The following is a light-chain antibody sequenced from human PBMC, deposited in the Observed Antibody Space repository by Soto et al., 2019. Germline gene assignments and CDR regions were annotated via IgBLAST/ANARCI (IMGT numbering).Light chain of an antibody. V-gene: IGLV2-14*01. J-gene: IGLJ1*01. CDR1: SSDVGIYNY. CDR2: EVT. CDR3: SSYTPSCTPV. Sequence: QSALTPPASVSGSPGQSIAISCTGSSSDVGIYNYVSWYQQHPGKVPKLIIYEVTNRPSGVSNRSSGSKSGNTASLTISGLQAEDEAGYYCSSYTPSCTPVFGTGPKVTVL.